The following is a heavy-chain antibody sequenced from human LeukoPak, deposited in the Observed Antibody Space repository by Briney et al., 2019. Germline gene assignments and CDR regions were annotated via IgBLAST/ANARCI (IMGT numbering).Heavy chain of an antibody. CDR1: GFTFSSYS. D-gene: IGHD5-12*01. J-gene: IGHJ4*02. CDR3: ARGGGYSGYDFDY. CDR2: ISSSSSTI. Sequence: GGSLRLSCAASGFTFSSYSMNWVRQAPGKGLEWVSYISSSSSTIYYADSAKGRFTISRDNAKNSLYLQMNSLRAEDTAVYYCARGGGYSGYDFDYWGQGTLVTVSS. V-gene: IGHV3-48*01.